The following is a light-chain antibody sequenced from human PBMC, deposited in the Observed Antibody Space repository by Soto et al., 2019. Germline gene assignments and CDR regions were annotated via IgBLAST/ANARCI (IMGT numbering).Light chain of an antibody. V-gene: IGLV3-21*02. CDR2: DDR. CDR3: QVWDSVTDPNYV. Sequence: SYELTQPPSVSGAPGQSARRTCGGDNIGRKSVHWYQQKPGQAPVLVVFDDRDRPSGIPERFSGSNSENTATLTISRVEAGDEADYYCQVWDSVTDPNYVFGPGTKVTVL. J-gene: IGLJ1*01. CDR1: NIGRKS.